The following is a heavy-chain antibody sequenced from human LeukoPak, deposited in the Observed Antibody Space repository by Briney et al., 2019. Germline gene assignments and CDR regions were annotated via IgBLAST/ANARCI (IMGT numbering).Heavy chain of an antibody. D-gene: IGHD4-17*01. V-gene: IGHV1-3*01. Sequence: ASVKVSCKASGYTFTSHAMHWVRQAPGQRLEWMGWINAGNGNTKYSQKFQGRVTITRDTSASTAYMELSSLRSEDTAVYYCARDRDYGDYSIYYYYGMDVWGQGTTVTVSS. J-gene: IGHJ6*02. CDR1: GYTFTSHA. CDR2: INAGNGNT. CDR3: ARDRDYGDYSIYYYYGMDV.